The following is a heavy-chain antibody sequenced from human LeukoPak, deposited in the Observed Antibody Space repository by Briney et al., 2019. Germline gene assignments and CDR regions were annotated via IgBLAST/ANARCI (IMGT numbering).Heavy chain of an antibody. CDR1: GGSISSGYY. D-gene: IGHD2-2*01. V-gene: IGHV4-38-2*02. CDR2: IYHSGST. Sequence: SETLSLTCTVSGGSISSGYYWGWIRQPPGKGLEWIGSIYHSGSTYYNPSLKSRVTISVDTSKDQFSLKLSSVTAADTAVYYCARERREQLLPPYTRSVTYFDYWGQGTLVTVSS. CDR3: ARERREQLLPPYTRSVTYFDY. J-gene: IGHJ4*02.